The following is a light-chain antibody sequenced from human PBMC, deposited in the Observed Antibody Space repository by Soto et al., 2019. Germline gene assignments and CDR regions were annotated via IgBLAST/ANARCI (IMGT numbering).Light chain of an antibody. CDR3: QKYNNWPPWT. J-gene: IGKJ1*01. CDR2: GAS. Sequence: EIVMTQSPATLSVSPGERATLSCRASQSVGSNLAWYQQKPGQAPTLLIYGASTRATGIPARFSGSGSGTEFTLTISSLQSEDFAVYYCQKYNNWPPWTFGQGTKVDIK. V-gene: IGKV3-15*01. CDR1: QSVGSN.